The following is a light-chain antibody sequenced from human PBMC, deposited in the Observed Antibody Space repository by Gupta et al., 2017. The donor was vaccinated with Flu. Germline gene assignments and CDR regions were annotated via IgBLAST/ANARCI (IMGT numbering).Light chain of an antibody. CDR1: QSISKY. V-gene: IGKV1-39*01. CDR3: QQSYSMPWT. Sequence: DIQMTQSPSSLSASGGDRVTVTCRASQSISKYLNWYQHKPGKAPKVLIYAASSLQSGVPSRFSGRGSGTDFTLTISSLQPEDFATYFCQQSYSMPWTFGQGTKVEIK. CDR2: AAS. J-gene: IGKJ1*01.